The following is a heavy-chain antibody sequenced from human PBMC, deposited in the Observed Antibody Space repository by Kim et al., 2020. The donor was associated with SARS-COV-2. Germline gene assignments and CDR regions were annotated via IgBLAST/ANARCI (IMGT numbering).Heavy chain of an antibody. D-gene: IGHD2-15*01. CDR1: GFTFSSYG. CDR3: AKGAAATAWGWFDP. J-gene: IGHJ5*02. V-gene: IGHV3-30*18. CDR2: TSSDGINK. Sequence: GGSLRLSCEASGFTFSSYGMHWVRQTPGKGLEWVAVTSSDGINKYYADSVKGRFTISRDNSKNTLYLQMNNLRPEDTAVYQCAKGAAATAWGWFDPWGQGTLVTVSS.